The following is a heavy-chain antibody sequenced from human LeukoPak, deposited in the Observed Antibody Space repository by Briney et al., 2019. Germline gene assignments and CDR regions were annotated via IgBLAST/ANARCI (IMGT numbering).Heavy chain of an antibody. CDR3: ARDTADYYDSSFSPLDY. CDR2: ISGSGGST. J-gene: IGHJ4*02. Sequence: PGGSLRLSCAASGFTFSSYAMSWVRQAPGKGLEWVSAISGSGGSTYYADSVKGRFTISRDNSKNTLYLQMNSLRAEDTAVYYCARDTADYYDSSFSPLDYWGQGTLVTVSS. V-gene: IGHV3-23*01. CDR1: GFTFSSYA. D-gene: IGHD3-22*01.